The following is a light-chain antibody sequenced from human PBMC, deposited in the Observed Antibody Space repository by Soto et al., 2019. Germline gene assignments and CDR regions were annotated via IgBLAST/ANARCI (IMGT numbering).Light chain of an antibody. Sequence: QLVLTQSSSASASLGSSAKLTCTLSSGHSSYIIACHQQQPGKAPRYLMKIEGSGSYNKGSGVPDRFSGSSSGADRYLTISNLPFEDEADYYCETWDSNTRVFGGGTKLTVL. CDR3: ETWDSNTRV. V-gene: IGLV4-60*02. J-gene: IGLJ3*02. CDR2: IEGSGSY. CDR1: SGHSSYI.